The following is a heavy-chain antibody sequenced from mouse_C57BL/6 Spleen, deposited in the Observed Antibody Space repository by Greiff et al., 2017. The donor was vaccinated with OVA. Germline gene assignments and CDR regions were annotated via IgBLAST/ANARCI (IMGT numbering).Heavy chain of an antibody. Sequence: VKLMESGPGLVQPSQSLSITCTVSGFSLTSYGVHWVRQSPGKGLEWLGVIWRGGSTDYNAAFMSRLSITKDNSKSQVFFKMNSLQADDTAIYYCAKGHSNYAWFAYWGQGTLVTVSA. D-gene: IGHD2-5*01. CDR1: GFSLTSYG. CDR3: AKGHSNYAWFAY. V-gene: IGHV2-5*01. J-gene: IGHJ3*01. CDR2: IWRGGST.